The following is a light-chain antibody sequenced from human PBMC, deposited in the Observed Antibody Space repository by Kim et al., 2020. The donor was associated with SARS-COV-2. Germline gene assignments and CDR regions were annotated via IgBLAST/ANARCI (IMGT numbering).Light chain of an antibody. CDR1: QSLLNSNGYSY. J-gene: IGKJ2*01. CDR2: LGS. V-gene: IGKV2-28*01. Sequence: DIVVTQSPLSLPVTPGEPASISCRSSQSLLNSNGYSYLDWYLQKPGQSPQLLIYLGSNRASGVPDRFSGRGTGTDFTLRISRVEAEDVGIYYCMRSLETPYIFGQGKKLE. CDR3: MRSLETPYI.